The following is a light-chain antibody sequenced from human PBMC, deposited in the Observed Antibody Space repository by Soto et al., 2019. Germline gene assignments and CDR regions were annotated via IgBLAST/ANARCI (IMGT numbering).Light chain of an antibody. J-gene: IGLJ2*01. Sequence: QSALTQPASVSGSPGQLITISCTGTRSDVGANNYVSWYQHHPGKAPKLLIYEVSNRPSGVSSRFSGSKSGNTASLTISGLPAEDEADYYCSSYINSITFVVFGGGTKVTFL. CDR1: RSDVGANNY. CDR2: EVS. CDR3: SSYINSITFVV. V-gene: IGLV2-14*01.